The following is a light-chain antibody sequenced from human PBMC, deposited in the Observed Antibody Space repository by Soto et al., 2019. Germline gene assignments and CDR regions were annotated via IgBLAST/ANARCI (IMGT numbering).Light chain of an antibody. Sequence: EIILTQSPDTLSLSLGERAPLSCRASRSINSRYLAWYQQKHGQAPRLLIYAASSRATGIPERFSGSGSGTDFTLTITRLEPEDFAVYYCQQYGDSPNTFGQGTNLEIK. CDR3: QQYGDSPNT. V-gene: IGKV3-20*01. CDR2: AAS. J-gene: IGKJ2*01. CDR1: RSINSRY.